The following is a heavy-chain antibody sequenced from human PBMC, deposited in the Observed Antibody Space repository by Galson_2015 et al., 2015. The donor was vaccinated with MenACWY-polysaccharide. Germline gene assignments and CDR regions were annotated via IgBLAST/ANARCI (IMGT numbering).Heavy chain of an antibody. CDR2: VTSSGDAT. D-gene: IGHD2-15*01. V-gene: IGHV3-23*01. J-gene: IGHJ4*02. CDR3: SRYCSGIRCYSGPDY. CDR1: GFTFSNYF. Sequence: SLRLSCAASGFTFSNYFMTWVRQAPGKGLEWVSTVTSSGDATYYADSVKGRFTISRDNSRNTLYLQMNSLRAEDTAVYYCSRYCSGIRCYSGPDYWGQGTLVTAAS.